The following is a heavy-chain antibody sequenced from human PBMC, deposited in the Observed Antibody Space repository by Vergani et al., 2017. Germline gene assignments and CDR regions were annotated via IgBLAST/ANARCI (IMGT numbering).Heavy chain of an antibody. J-gene: IGHJ4*02. CDR1: GYTFTSYY. V-gene: IGHV1-46*01. CDR3: ATVIVGATGEDY. CDR2: INPSGGST. Sequence: QVQLVQSGAEVKKPGASVKVSCKASGYTFTSYYMHWVRQAPGQGLEWMGIINPSGGSTSYAQKFQGRVTMTRDTYPSTVYMELSSLRSEDTAVYYCATVIVGATGEDYWGQGTLVTVSS. D-gene: IGHD1-26*01.